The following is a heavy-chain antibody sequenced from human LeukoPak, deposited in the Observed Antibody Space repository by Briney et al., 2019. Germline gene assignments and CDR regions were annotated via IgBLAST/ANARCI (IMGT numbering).Heavy chain of an antibody. J-gene: IGHJ3*02. V-gene: IGHV3-23*01. D-gene: IGHD2-8*01. CDR1: GFTFSNYA. CDR2: ISDSGGST. CDR3: AQDVSSLIGAFYI. Sequence: QTGGSLRLSCAAAGFTFSNYAMGWVRQAPGKGLDWVSVISDSGGSTHYADSVKGRFTISRDNSKNTLYLQMNSLRAEDTAVYYCAQDVSSLIGAFYIWGQGTMVTVSS.